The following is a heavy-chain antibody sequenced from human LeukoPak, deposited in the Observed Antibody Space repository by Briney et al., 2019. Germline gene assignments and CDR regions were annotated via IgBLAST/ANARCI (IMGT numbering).Heavy chain of an antibody. CDR3: ARDRSGYGDFDY. Sequence: KPSETLSLTCTVSGGSISTSSYNWGWIRQPPGKGLEWIGSIYYSGSTYYNPSLKSRVSISVDTSKNQFSLKLSSVTAADTAVYYCARDRSGYGDFDYWGQGTLVTVSS. D-gene: IGHD3-3*01. CDR1: GGSISTSSYN. CDR2: IYYSGST. J-gene: IGHJ4*02. V-gene: IGHV4-39*07.